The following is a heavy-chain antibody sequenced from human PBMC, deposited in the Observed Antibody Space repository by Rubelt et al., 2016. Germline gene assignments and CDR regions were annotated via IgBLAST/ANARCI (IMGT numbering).Heavy chain of an antibody. Sequence: VQLVESGGGLVQPGRSLRLSCTASGFTFADSAMSWFRQAPGKGLEWISYISMSGSTIYYADSVKGRFTISRDNANNSLYLQMNSLRAEDTAWYYCAQVVTRDYWGRGTLVTVSS. V-gene: IGHV3-11*01. D-gene: IGHD2-21*02. J-gene: IGHJ4*02. CDR1: GFTFADSA. CDR3: AQVVTRDY. CDR2: ISMSGSTI.